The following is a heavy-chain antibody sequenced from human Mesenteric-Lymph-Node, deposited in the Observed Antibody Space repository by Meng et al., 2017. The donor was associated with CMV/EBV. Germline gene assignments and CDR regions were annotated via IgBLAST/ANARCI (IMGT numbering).Heavy chain of an antibody. D-gene: IGHD2-15*01. J-gene: IGHJ4*02. V-gene: IGHV3-11*01. CDR1: GFTFSDYY. CDR2: ISSSGSTI. Sequence: GGSLRLSCAASGFTFSDYYMSWIRQAPGKGLEWVSYISSSGSTIYYADSVKGRFTISRDNAKNTLYLQMNSLRAEDTAVYYCAKYRAAVVAATNYWGQGTLVTVSS. CDR3: AKYRAAVVAATNY.